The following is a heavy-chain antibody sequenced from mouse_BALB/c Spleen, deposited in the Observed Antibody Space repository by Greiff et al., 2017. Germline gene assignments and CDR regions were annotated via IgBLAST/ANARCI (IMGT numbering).Heavy chain of an antibody. J-gene: IGHJ3*01. Sequence: VQLKESGPELVKPGASVKISCKASGYTFTDYNMHWVKQSHGKSLEWIGYIYPYNGGTGYNQKFKSKATLTVDNSSSTAYMELRSLTSEDSAVYYCARCDGYYTAWFAYWGQGTLVTVSA. D-gene: IGHD2-3*01. V-gene: IGHV1S29*02. CDR1: GYTFTDYN. CDR2: IYPYNGGT. CDR3: ARCDGYYTAWFAY.